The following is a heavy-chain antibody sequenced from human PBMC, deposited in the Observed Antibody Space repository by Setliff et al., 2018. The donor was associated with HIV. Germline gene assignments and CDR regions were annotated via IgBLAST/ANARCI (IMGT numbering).Heavy chain of an antibody. CDR1: GFTFSYHW. D-gene: IGHD2-8*01. V-gene: IGHV3-74*01. Sequence: PGGSLRLSCAASGFTFSYHWMHWVRQAPGQGLVWVSRINNDGRTTYADSVKGRFTISRDNAKNTLYLQMNSLRAEDTAVYYCARASGCTNGVCYAYGYYSLDVWGQGTTVTVSS. CDR2: INNDGRT. CDR3: ARASGCTNGVCYAYGYYSLDV. J-gene: IGHJ6*02.